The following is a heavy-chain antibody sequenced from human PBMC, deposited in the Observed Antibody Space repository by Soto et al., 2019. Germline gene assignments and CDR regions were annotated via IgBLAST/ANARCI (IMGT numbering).Heavy chain of an antibody. Sequence: GGSLRLSCAASGFTFSSYGMHWVRQAPGKGLEWVAVIWYDGSNKYYADSVKGRFTISRDNSKNTLYLQMNSLRAEDTAVYYCARDRGYDEGYYYYGMDVWGQGTTVTVSS. CDR2: IWYDGSNK. CDR3: ARDRGYDEGYYYYGMDV. D-gene: IGHD3-22*01. J-gene: IGHJ6*02. CDR1: GFTFSSYG. V-gene: IGHV3-33*01.